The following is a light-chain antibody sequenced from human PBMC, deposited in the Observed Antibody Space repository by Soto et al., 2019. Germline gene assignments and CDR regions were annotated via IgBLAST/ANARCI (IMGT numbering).Light chain of an antibody. CDR1: QGISNY. V-gene: IGKV1-27*01. CDR2: VAS. Sequence: DIQMTQSPSSLSASVGDRVTITCRARQGISNYLACYQQKPGKVPKLLIYVASTLQSGVPSRFSGSGSGTDFNLTIISLQPEDVATYYCQQYNEAPWTFGPGTKVDIK. J-gene: IGKJ1*01. CDR3: QQYNEAPWT.